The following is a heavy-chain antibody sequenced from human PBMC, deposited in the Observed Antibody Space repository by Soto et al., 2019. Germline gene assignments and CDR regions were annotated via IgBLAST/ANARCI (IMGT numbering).Heavy chain of an antibody. V-gene: IGHV1-69*01. Sequence: QVQLVQSGAEVKKPGSSVKVSCKASGGTFSSYAISWVRQAPGQGLEWMGGIIPIFGTANYAQKCQGRVTITADESTSTADMELSSLRSEDTAVYYCAREGGITIFGVAQPGRYFDLWGRGTLVTVSS. CDR2: IIPIFGTA. D-gene: IGHD3-3*01. CDR3: AREGGITIFGVAQPGRYFDL. CDR1: GGTFSSYA. J-gene: IGHJ2*01.